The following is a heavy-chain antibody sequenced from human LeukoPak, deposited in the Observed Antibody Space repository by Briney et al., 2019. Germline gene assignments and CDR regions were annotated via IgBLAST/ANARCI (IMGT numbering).Heavy chain of an antibody. J-gene: IGHJ6*02. CDR3: ARDGERYYGMDV. Sequence: PGGSLGLSCAASGFTFSSYGMHWVRQAPGKGLEWVAVIWYDGSNKYYADSVKGRFTISRDNSKNTLYLQMNSLRAEDTAVYYCARDGERYYGMDVWGQGTTVTVSS. V-gene: IGHV3-33*01. CDR2: IWYDGSNK. CDR1: GFTFSSYG. D-gene: IGHD4-17*01.